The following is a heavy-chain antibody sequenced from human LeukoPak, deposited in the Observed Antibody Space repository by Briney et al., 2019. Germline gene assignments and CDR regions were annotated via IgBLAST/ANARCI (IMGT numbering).Heavy chain of an antibody. D-gene: IGHD3-10*01. Sequence: ASVKVSCKASGYTFTSYGISWVRQAPGQGLEWMGWIRAYNGNTNYAQKLQGRITMTTDTSTSTAYMELRSLRSDDTAVYYCAYGSGSYYYFDYWGQGTLVTVSS. CDR1: GYTFTSYG. V-gene: IGHV1-18*01. J-gene: IGHJ4*02. CDR2: IRAYNGNT. CDR3: AYGSGSYYYFDY.